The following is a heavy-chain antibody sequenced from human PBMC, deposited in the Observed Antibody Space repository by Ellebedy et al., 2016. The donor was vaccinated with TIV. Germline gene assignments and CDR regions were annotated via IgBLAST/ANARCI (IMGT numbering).Heavy chain of an antibody. J-gene: IGHJ5*02. CDR1: GFTFSSYW. CDR3: ARDSHYYESSAYQGWFDP. Sequence: GGSLRLSCAASGFTFSSYWMHWVRQAPGKGPVWLSYISRDGSSTRYADSVKGRFTISRDNAKKTLYLEMNSLRAEDTAVYYCARDSHYYESSAYQGWFDPWGQGTLVTVSS. V-gene: IGHV3-74*01. D-gene: IGHD3-22*01. CDR2: ISRDGSST.